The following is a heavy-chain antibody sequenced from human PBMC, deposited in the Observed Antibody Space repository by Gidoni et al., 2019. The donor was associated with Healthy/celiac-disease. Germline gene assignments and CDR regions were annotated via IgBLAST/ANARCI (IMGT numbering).Heavy chain of an antibody. V-gene: IGHV3-49*03. CDR2: IRSKAYGGTT. CDR1: GFTFGDYA. J-gene: IGHJ4*02. Sequence: EVQLVESGGGLVQPGRSLRLSCTASGFTFGDYAMSWFRQAPGKGLEWVGFIRSKAYGGTTEYAASVKGRFTISRDDSKSIAYLQMNSLKTEDTAVYYCTRAAVTDPFFDYWGQGTLVTVSS. D-gene: IGHD2-21*02. CDR3: TRAAVTDPFFDY.